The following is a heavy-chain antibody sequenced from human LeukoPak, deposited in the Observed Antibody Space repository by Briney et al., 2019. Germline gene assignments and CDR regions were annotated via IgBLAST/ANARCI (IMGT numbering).Heavy chain of an antibody. CDR2: ISYDGSNK. CDR1: GFTFSSYA. D-gene: IGHD6-19*01. CDR3: AMGGQKSIAVTV. V-gene: IGHV3-30-3*01. Sequence: PGGSLRLSCAASGFTFSSYAMHWVRQAPGKGLEWVAVISYDGSNKYYADSVKGRFTISRDNSKNTLYLQMNSLRAEDTAVYYCAMGGQKSIAVTVWGQGTLVTVSS. J-gene: IGHJ4*02.